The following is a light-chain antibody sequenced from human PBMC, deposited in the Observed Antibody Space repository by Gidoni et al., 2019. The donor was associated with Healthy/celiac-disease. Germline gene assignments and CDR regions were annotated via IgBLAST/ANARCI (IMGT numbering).Light chain of an antibody. CDR1: QSVSSN. CDR2: GAY. J-gene: IGKJ1*01. V-gene: IGKV3-15*01. Sequence: IVMTQSPATLSVSPGERATLSCRASQSVSSNLAWYQQKPGQDPRLLIYGAYTRATGIPAMFSGSGSGTEFTLTISSLQSEDFAVYYCQQYNNWPRTFGQGTKVEIK. CDR3: QQYNNWPRT.